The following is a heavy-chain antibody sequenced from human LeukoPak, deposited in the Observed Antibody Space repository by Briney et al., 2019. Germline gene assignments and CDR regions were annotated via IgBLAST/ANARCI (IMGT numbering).Heavy chain of an antibody. V-gene: IGHV4-38-2*01. CDR3: AADSSGWYLGYYFDY. Sequence: SETLSLTCAVSGYSLSSGYYWGWIRPPPGKGPEWIGSIYHSGNTYYNPSLKSRVTISVDTSKNQFSLKLSYVTAAETAVYYCAADSSGWYLGYYFDYWGQGTLVTVSS. CDR2: IYHSGNT. D-gene: IGHD6-19*01. CDR1: GYSLSSGYY. J-gene: IGHJ4*02.